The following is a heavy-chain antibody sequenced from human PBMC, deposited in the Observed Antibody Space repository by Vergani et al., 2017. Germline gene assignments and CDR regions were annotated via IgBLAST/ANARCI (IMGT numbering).Heavy chain of an antibody. V-gene: IGHV4-59*01. D-gene: IGHD6-13*01. CDR1: GGPISSYY. CDR2: IYYSGST. CDR3: ARGLGYSSSWDIDY. J-gene: IGHJ4*02. Sequence: QVQLQESGPGLVKPSETLSLTCTVSGGPISSYYWSWIRQPPGKGLEWIGYIYYSGSTNYNPSLKSRVTISVDTAKTQFSLKLSSVTAADTAVYYCARGLGYSSSWDIDYWGQGTLGTVSS.